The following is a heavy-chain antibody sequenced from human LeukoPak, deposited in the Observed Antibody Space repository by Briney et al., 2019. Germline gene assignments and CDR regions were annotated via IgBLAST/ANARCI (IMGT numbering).Heavy chain of an antibody. Sequence: PGGSLSLSCAASGFTFSSYWMHWVRQAPGKGLVWVSHIKTDGINTNYADSVKGRFTISRDNAKNKLYLQMNSLRAEDTAVYYCARDQRGYLYAFDIWGQGTMVTVSS. D-gene: IGHD5-18*01. CDR2: IKTDGINT. V-gene: IGHV3-74*01. J-gene: IGHJ3*02. CDR3: ARDQRGYLYAFDI. CDR1: GFTFSSYW.